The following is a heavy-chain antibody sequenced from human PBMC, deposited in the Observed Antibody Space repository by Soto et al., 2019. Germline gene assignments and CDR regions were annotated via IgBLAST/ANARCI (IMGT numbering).Heavy chain of an antibody. V-gene: IGHV1-18*04. Sequence: ASVKVSCKASGYIFRSYGISWVRQAPGQGLECVGWISAHNGDTHYSQKFQGRVTLTTDTSTNTGYMELRSLTSDDTAVYFCATEPIYYNDGSGYYPLGHWGQGTLVTVSS. CDR1: GYIFRSYG. J-gene: IGHJ4*02. D-gene: IGHD3-22*01. CDR3: ATEPIYYNDGSGYYPLGH. CDR2: ISAHNGDT.